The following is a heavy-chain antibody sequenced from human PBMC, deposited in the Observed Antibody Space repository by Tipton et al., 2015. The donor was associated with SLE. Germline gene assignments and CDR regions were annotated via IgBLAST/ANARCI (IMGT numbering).Heavy chain of an antibody. V-gene: IGHV3-30*02. CDR3: ANDWGRGNH. CDR2: IRYDGSNQ. J-gene: IGHJ5*02. CDR1: GFAFSSYG. Sequence: GSLRLSCVASGFAFSSYGMHWVRQAPGKGLEWVAFIRYDGSNQYHADSVRGRFTISRDNSKNTLYLQMSSLRVEDTAVYYCANDWGRGNHWGQGSLVTVSS. D-gene: IGHD3-16*01.